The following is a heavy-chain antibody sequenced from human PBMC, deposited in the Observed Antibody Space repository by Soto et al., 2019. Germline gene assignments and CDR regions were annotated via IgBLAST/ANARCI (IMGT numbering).Heavy chain of an antibody. D-gene: IGHD6-13*01. J-gene: IGHJ5*02. CDR1: GGTFSSYA. V-gene: IGHV1-69*01. Sequence: QVQLVQSGAEVKKPGSSVQVSCKASGGTFSSYAISWVRQAPGQGLEWMGWIIPIFGTAKDAQKFQVRVTITEDEYTRTAYMERISLRYADTAVYYCASAIAAACNGWFDPWGQGTLVTVSS. CDR2: IIPIFGTA. CDR3: ASAIAAACNGWFDP.